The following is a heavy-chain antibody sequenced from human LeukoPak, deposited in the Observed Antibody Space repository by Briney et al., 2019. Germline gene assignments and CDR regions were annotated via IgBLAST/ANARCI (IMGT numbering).Heavy chain of an antibody. CDR2: INHSGST. CDR1: GGSFSGYY. CDR3: ARVLLWFGELRFDY. V-gene: IGHV4-34*01. J-gene: IGHJ4*02. Sequence: SETLSLTCVVYGGSFSGYYWTWIRQSPGKGLGWIGEINHSGSTNYNPSLKSRVTISVDTSKNQFSLKLSSVTAADTAVYYCARVLLWFGELRFDYWGQGTLVTVSS. D-gene: IGHD3-10*01.